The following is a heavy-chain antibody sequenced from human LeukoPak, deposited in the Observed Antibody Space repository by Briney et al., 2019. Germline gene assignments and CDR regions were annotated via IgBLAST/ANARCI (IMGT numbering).Heavy chain of an antibody. CDR3: AGEGNRIAAPDNNWFDP. V-gene: IGHV1-69*05. Sequence: GSSVKVSCKASGGIFRRHALSWVRQAPGQGLEWMGGIVPIFGTTNYAPSLQGRVTFTTDESMNTAYMELIDLKFEDTAVYYCAGEGNRIAAPDNNWFDPWGQGTLVTVPS. D-gene: IGHD6-13*01. J-gene: IGHJ5*02. CDR2: IVPIFGTT. CDR1: GGIFRRHA.